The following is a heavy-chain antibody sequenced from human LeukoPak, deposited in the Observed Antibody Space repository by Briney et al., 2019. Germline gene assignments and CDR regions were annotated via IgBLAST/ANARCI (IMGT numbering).Heavy chain of an antibody. CDR2: INHSGST. Sequence: PSETLSLTCTVSGGSISSYYWSWIRQPPGKGLEWIGEINHSGSTNYNPSLKSRVTISVDTSKNQFSLKLSSVTAADTAVYYCARGRLRYYDSSGYCDYWGQGTLVTVSS. D-gene: IGHD3-22*01. V-gene: IGHV4-34*01. J-gene: IGHJ4*02. CDR3: ARGRLRYYDSSGYCDY. CDR1: GGSISSYY.